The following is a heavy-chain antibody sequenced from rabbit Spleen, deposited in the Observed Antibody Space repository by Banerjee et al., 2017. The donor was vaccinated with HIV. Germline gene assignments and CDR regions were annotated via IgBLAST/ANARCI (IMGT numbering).Heavy chain of an antibody. Sequence: QSLEESGGDLVKPGASLTLTCTASGVSFSSNHYMCWVRQAPGKGLEWIACIEGGSSAFSYFASWAKGRFTISKTSSTTVTLQMTSLTAADTATYFCARNFDLWGQGTLVTVS. CDR2: IEGGSSAFS. V-gene: IGHV1S40*01. J-gene: IGHJ4*01. CDR1: GVSFSSNHY. CDR3: ARNFDL.